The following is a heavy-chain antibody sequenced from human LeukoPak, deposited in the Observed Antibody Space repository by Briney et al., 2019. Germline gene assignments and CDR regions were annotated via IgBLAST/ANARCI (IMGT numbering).Heavy chain of an antibody. D-gene: IGHD1-26*01. CDR3: ARFSTAGRGFDY. CDR1: GYTFTNYG. Sequence: GASVKVSCKASGYTFTNYGISWVRQAPGQGLEWMAWINVYNGKTYYAQNFQGRVTVTTDTSTSTAYMELGNLRSDDTAVYYCARFSTAGRGFDYWGQGTLVTVSS. V-gene: IGHV1-18*01. J-gene: IGHJ4*02. CDR2: INVYNGKT.